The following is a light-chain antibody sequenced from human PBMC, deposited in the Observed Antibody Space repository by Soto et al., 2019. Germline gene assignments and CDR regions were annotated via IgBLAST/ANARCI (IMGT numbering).Light chain of an antibody. CDR1: QSVSSY. J-gene: IGKJ5*01. CDR3: QQRSNWPIT. Sequence: EIVVTQAPATLSLSPGERATLSCRASQSVSSYLAWYQQKPGQAPRLLIYDASNRATGIPARFSGSGSGTDFTLTISSLEPDDFAVYYCQQRSNWPITFGQGTRLEIK. CDR2: DAS. V-gene: IGKV3-11*01.